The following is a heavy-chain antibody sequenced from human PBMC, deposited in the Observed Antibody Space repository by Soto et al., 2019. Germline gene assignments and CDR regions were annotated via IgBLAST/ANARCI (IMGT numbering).Heavy chain of an antibody. D-gene: IGHD1-26*01. CDR3: ARRYGSAIDY. V-gene: IGHV4-59*08. CDR2: FYYSGST. J-gene: IGHJ4*02. Sequence: PSETLSLTCTVSGGSISSYYWSWIRQPPGKGLEWIGYFYYSGSTNYNPSLKSRVTISVDTSKNQFSLKLSSVTAADTAVYYCARRYGSAIDYWGQGTLVTVSS. CDR1: GGSISSYY.